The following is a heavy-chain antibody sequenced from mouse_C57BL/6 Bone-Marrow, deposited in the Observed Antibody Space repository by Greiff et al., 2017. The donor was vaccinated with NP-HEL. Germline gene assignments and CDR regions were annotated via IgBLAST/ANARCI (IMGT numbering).Heavy chain of an antibody. CDR2: ISDGGSYT. D-gene: IGHD1-1*01. CDR3: AKELLLRLYAMDY. J-gene: IGHJ4*01. V-gene: IGHV5-4*01. CDR1: GFTFSSYA. Sequence: EVKLEESGGGLVKPGGSLKLSCAASGFTFSSYAMSWVRQTPEKRLEWVATISDGGSYTYYPDNVKGRFTISRDNAKNNLYLQLSHLKSEDTAMYYFAKELLLRLYAMDYWGQGTSVTVSS.